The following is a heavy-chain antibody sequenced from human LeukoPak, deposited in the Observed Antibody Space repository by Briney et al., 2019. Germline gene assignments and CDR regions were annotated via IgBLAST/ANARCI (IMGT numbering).Heavy chain of an antibody. CDR2: ISAYNGNT. D-gene: IGHD6-13*01. CDR1: GYTFTSYG. J-gene: IGHJ4*02. CDR3: ARVRSSGWFGGGYFDY. V-gene: IGHV1-18*01. Sequence: GASVKVSCKASGYTFTSYGISWVRQAPGQGLEWMGWISAYNGNTNYAQKLQGRVTMTTDTSTSTAYMELRSLRSDDTAVYYGARVRSSGWFGGGYFDYWGQGTLVTVSS.